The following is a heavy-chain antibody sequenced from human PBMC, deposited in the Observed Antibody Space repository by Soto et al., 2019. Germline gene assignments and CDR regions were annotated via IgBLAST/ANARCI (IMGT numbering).Heavy chain of an antibody. CDR1: GGSLSSYY. J-gene: IGHJ6*02. Sequence: SETLSLTCTVSGGSLSSYYWSWIRQPPGKGLEWIGYIYYSGITNYNPSLKRRVTTSVDTSKNQFSLKLSSVTAADTAVYYCARDRSITIFGVVIENGMDVWGQGTTVTVSS. CDR2: IYYSGIT. CDR3: ARDRSITIFGVVIENGMDV. D-gene: IGHD3-3*01. V-gene: IGHV4-59*01.